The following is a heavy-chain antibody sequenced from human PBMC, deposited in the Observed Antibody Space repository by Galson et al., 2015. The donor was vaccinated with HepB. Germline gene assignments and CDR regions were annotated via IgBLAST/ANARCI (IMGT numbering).Heavy chain of an antibody. V-gene: IGHV1-2*02. J-gene: IGHJ5*02. D-gene: IGHD6-13*01. CDR2: INPNSGGT. CDR3: AREGPRIAAAGTLGAINWFDP. CDR1: GYTFTGYY. Sequence: SVKVSCKASGYTFTGYYMHWVRQAPGQGLEWMGWINPNSGGTNYAQKFQGRVTMTRDTSISTAYMELSRLRSDDTAVYYCAREGPRIAAAGTLGAINWFDPWGQGTLVTVSS.